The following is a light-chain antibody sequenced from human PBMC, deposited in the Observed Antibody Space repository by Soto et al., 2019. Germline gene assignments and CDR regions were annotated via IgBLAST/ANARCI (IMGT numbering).Light chain of an antibody. V-gene: IGLV2-14*01. CDR1: SSDIGSYNF. CDR2: EVS. CDR3: SSYTRSNTDV. J-gene: IGLJ1*01. Sequence: QSVLTQPASVSGSPGQSITISCTGTSSDIGSYNFVSWYRHHPGKAPKLMIFEVSNRPLGVSNRFSGSKSGNTASLTISGLRAEDEADYYCSSYTRSNTDVFGTGTKLTVL.